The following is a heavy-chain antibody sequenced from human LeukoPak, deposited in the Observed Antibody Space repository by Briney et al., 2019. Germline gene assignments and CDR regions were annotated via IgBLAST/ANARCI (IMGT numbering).Heavy chain of an antibody. CDR1: GGSISSYY. CDR3: ARVTGYTIEDYFDY. CDR2: IYYSGST. V-gene: IGHV4-59*01. D-gene: IGHD3-9*01. Sequence: SETLSLPCSVSGGSISSYYCSWIRPPSGKGPEWIGYIYYSGSTTYNPSLKSRVTISVKTSKNQFSLKLRSVTAADTAVYYCARVTGYTIEDYFDYWGQGTLVTVSS. J-gene: IGHJ4*02.